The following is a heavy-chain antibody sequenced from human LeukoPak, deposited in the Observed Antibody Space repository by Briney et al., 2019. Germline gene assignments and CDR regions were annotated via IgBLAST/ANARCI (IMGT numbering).Heavy chain of an antibody. CDR1: GGSISSYY. CDR3: ARVDIVVVPSAVTFDY. CDR2: IYYSGST. Sequence: SETLSLTCTVSGGSISSYYWSWIRQPPGKGLEWIGYIYYSGSTNYNPSLKSRVTISVDTSKNQFSLKPSSVTAADTAVYYCARVDIVVVPSAVTFDYWGQGTLVTVSS. D-gene: IGHD2-2*01. J-gene: IGHJ4*02. V-gene: IGHV4-59*01.